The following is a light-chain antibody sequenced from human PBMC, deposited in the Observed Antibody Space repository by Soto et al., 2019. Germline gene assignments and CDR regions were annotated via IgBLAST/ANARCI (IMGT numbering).Light chain of an antibody. CDR1: QSISSW. CDR2: KAS. Sequence: DIQMTQSPSILSASVGDRVTITCRASQSISSWLAWYQQKPGKAPNLLIHKASHLESGVPSRFSGSGSGTEFTLTISSLQPGDFATYYCQHYNSWQLSFGGGTKVDIK. CDR3: QHYNSWQLS. V-gene: IGKV1-5*03. J-gene: IGKJ4*01.